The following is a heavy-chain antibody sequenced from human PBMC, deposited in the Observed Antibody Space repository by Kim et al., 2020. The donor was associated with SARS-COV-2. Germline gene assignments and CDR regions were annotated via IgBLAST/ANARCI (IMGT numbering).Heavy chain of an antibody. CDR2: IYYSGST. Sequence: SETLSLTCTVSGGSISSYYWSWIRQPPGKGLEWIGYIYYSGSTNYNPSLKSRVTISVDTSKNQFSLELSSVTAADTAVYYCARDPTDTYDILTGYYGYGMDVWGQETTVTVSS. V-gene: IGHV4-59*13. CDR1: GGSISSYY. D-gene: IGHD3-9*01. CDR3: ARDPTDTYDILTGYYGYGMDV. J-gene: IGHJ6*02.